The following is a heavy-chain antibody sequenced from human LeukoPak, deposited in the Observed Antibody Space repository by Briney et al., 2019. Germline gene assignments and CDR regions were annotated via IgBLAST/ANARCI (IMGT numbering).Heavy chain of an antibody. CDR1: GGSFSGQY. D-gene: IGHD4-11*01. Sequence: SETLSLTCAVFGGSFSGQYWSWIRQPPGKGLEWIGEINHRGSTTYNPSLKSRVTISVNTSKSQFSLKVRSLTAADTAVYYCARDRYSNSFYYYYAMDVWGQGTTVTVSS. V-gene: IGHV4-34*01. J-gene: IGHJ6*02. CDR2: INHRGST. CDR3: ARDRYSNSFYYYYAMDV.